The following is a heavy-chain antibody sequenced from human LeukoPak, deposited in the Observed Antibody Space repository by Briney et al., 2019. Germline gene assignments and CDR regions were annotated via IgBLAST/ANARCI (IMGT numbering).Heavy chain of an antibody. V-gene: IGHV1-24*01. CDR2: FDPEDGET. Sequence: ASVKVSCKVSGYTLTELSMHWVRQAPGKGLEWMGGFDPEDGETIYAQKFQGRVTMTEDTSTDIAYMELSSLRSEDTAVYYCARGPNTKDSGSYLFDYWGQGTLVTVSS. CDR3: ARGPNTKDSGSYLFDY. D-gene: IGHD1-26*01. CDR1: GYTLTELS. J-gene: IGHJ4*02.